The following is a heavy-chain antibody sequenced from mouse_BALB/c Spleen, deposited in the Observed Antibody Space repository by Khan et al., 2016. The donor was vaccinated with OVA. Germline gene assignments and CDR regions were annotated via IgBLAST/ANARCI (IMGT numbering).Heavy chain of an antibody. Sequence: QVQLQQSGAELAKPGASVKMSCKASGYTFINYWILWIKQRPGPGLEWIGYINPSTGYTEYNQNFKDKATLTADKSSSTAYMQLSRLTSEDSTVYYCERRGLRWDFDYWGQGTTLTVSS. J-gene: IGHJ2*01. CDR3: ERRGLRWDFDY. CDR1: GYTFINYW. V-gene: IGHV1-7*01. CDR2: INPSTGYT. D-gene: IGHD1-1*01.